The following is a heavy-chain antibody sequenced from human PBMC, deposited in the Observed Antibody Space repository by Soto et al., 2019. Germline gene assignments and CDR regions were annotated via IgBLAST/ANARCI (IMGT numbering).Heavy chain of an antibody. CDR2: INAGNGNT. CDR3: ARYRYCSGGSCYTYYGMDV. Sequence: ASVKVSCKASGYTFTSYAMHWVRQAPGQRLEWMGWINAGNGNTKYSQKFQGRVTITRDTSAGTAYMELSSLRSEDTAVYYCARYRYCSGGSCYTYYGMDVWGQGTTVTVSS. V-gene: IGHV1-3*01. J-gene: IGHJ6*02. D-gene: IGHD2-15*01. CDR1: GYTFTSYA.